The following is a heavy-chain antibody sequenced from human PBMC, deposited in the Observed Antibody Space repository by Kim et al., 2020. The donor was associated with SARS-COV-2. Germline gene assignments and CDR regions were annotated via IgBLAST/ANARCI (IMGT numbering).Heavy chain of an antibody. CDR3: AKDREAYTGYDS. V-gene: IGHV3-23*01. Sequence: GGSLRLSCAASGFTFSGYAMTWVRQAPGKGLEWVSSISGSGDRTYYADSVKGRFTISRDNSKDTLFVQMNSLRAEDTAIYYCAKDREAYTGYDSCGQGTLPTVSS. J-gene: IGHJ5*01. CDR2: ISGSGDRT. D-gene: IGHD5-12*01. CDR1: GFTFSGYA.